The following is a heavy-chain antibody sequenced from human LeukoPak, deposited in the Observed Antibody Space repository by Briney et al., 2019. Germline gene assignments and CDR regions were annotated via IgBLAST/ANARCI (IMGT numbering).Heavy chain of an antibody. Sequence: GGSLRLSCAASGFVFNSHPMHWVRQAPGKGLECVSAISGDGSSTYYANSVKGRFIISRDNSKNTLYLQMGSLRVEDTALYYCAREEPAGSIDYWGRGTLVTVSS. CDR3: AREEPAGSIDY. V-gene: IGHV3-64*01. D-gene: IGHD1-14*01. CDR1: GFVFNSHP. J-gene: IGHJ4*02. CDR2: ISGDGSST.